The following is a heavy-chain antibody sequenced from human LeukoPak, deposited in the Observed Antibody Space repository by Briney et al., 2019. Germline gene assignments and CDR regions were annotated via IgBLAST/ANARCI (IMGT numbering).Heavy chain of an antibody. CDR1: GFTFSSHW. Sequence: GGSLRLSCAASGFTFSSHWMHWVRQAPGKGLVWVSRIKDDGSHTNYADSVKGRFTISRDNSKNTLYLQMNSLRAEDTAVYYCARWVVDDEYFQHWGQGTLVTVSS. V-gene: IGHV3-74*01. D-gene: IGHD2-15*01. CDR2: IKDDGSHT. CDR3: ARWVVDDEYFQH. J-gene: IGHJ1*01.